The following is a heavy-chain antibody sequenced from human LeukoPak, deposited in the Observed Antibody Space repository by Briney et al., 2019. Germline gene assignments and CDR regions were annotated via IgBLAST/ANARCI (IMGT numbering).Heavy chain of an antibody. CDR1: GFTFDDYA. CDR2: ISWNSGSI. J-gene: IGHJ4*02. CDR3: AKDRRGYSYGLFDY. D-gene: IGHD5-18*01. Sequence: GGSLRLSCAASGFTFDDYAMHWVRQAPGKGLEWVSGISWNSGSIGYADPVKGRFTISRDNAKNSLYLQMNSLRAEDTALYYCAKDRRGYSYGLFDYWGQGTLVTVSS. V-gene: IGHV3-9*01.